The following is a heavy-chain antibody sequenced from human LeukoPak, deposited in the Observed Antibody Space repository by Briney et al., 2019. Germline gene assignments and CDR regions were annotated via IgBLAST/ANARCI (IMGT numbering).Heavy chain of an antibody. CDR2: INYSGST. V-gene: IGHV4-39*07. D-gene: IGHD6-6*01. J-gene: IGHJ4*02. CDR1: GGSVSSSSHY. CDR3: VRENSSSADY. Sequence: SETLFLTCTVSGGSVSSSSHYGAWIRQPPGKGLEWIGSINYSGSTYYNPSLKSRITISVDTSKNQFSLKLSSVTASDTAVDYCVRENSSSADYWGQGTLVTVSS.